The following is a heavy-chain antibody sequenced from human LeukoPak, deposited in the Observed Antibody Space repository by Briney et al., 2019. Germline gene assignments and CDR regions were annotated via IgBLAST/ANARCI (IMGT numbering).Heavy chain of an antibody. CDR3: ARGGYYGSGNDFRFDP. Sequence: PSETLSLSCTVSGGSFSSYYWSWVRQPPGKGLEWIGYIYYSGSTNYKPSLKSRVTISVDTSKHQFSLKLNSVTAADTAVYYCARGGYYGSGNDFRFDPWGQGTLVTVSS. J-gene: IGHJ5*02. D-gene: IGHD3-10*01. CDR1: GGSFSSYY. V-gene: IGHV4-59*01. CDR2: IYYSGST.